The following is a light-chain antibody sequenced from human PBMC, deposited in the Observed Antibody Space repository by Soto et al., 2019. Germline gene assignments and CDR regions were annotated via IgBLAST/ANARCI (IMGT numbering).Light chain of an antibody. CDR1: QTVLFTSNNKNY. CDR2: WAS. V-gene: IGKV4-1*01. CDR3: HQYYSTPPT. Sequence: IVMTQSPDSLAVSLGERATINCKSSQTVLFTSNNKNYLAWYQQKPGQPPKLLLYWASTRESGVPDRFSGSWSATDFTLTIASLKAEDVAVYYCHQYYSTPPTFGQGTKLEIK. J-gene: IGKJ2*01.